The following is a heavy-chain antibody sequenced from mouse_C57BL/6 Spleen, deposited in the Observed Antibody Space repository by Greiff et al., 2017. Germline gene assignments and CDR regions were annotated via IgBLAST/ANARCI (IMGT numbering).Heavy chain of an antibody. Sequence: QVQLQQSGPELVKPGASVKISCKASGYAFSSSWMNWVKQRPGKGLEWIGRIYPGDGDTNYNGKFKGKATLTADKSSSTAYMQLSGLTAEDSAVYFCAVVASFDYWGQGTTLTVSS. CDR2: IYPGDGDT. CDR3: AVVASFDY. CDR1: GYAFSSSW. V-gene: IGHV1-82*01. D-gene: IGHD1-1*01. J-gene: IGHJ2*01.